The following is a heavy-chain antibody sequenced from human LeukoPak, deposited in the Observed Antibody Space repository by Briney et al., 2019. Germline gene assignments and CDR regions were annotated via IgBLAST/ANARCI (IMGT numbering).Heavy chain of an antibody. CDR3: ARERMGRFSPTIDY. Sequence: SETLSLTCTVSGGSISSYYWSWIRQPPGKGLEWIGYIYYSGSTNYNPSLKSRVTISVDTSKNQFSLKLSSVTAADTAVYYCARERMGRFSPTIDYWGQGTLVTVSS. CDR2: IYYSGST. D-gene: IGHD3-3*01. V-gene: IGHV4-59*01. J-gene: IGHJ4*02. CDR1: GGSISSYY.